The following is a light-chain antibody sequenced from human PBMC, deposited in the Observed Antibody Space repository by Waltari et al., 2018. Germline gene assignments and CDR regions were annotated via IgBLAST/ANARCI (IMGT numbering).Light chain of an antibody. J-gene: IGKJ1*01. Sequence: IVMTQSPDSLAVPRGERATINCKSSETILFNSNNKNYLAWYQQKAGQPPKLLVYWASTRESGVPDRFSGSGSGTDFTLTISRLQAEDVAVYYCQQYYTVSRTFGQGTRVEIK. V-gene: IGKV4-1*01. CDR3: QQYYTVSRT. CDR1: ETILFNSNNKNY. CDR2: WAS.